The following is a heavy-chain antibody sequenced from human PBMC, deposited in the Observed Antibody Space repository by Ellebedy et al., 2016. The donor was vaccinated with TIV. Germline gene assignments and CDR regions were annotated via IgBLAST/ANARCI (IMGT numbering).Heavy chain of an antibody. CDR3: ARGVGSGWFDP. J-gene: IGHJ5*02. CDR2: ISSTSTRI. D-gene: IGHD2-15*01. Sequence: GGSLRLSCTASGFSLSSYSMNWVRQAPGKGLQWISYISSTSTRISYADSVEGRFTISRDNSKNTLYLQMNSLRAEDTAVYYCARGVGSGWFDPWGQGTLVTVSS. V-gene: IGHV3-48*01. CDR1: GFSLSSYS.